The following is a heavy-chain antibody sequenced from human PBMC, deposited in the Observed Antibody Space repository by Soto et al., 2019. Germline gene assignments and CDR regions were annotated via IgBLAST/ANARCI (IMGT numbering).Heavy chain of an antibody. CDR3: ARRVAAAEAGFDY. Sequence: EVQLVQSGAEVKKPGESLRISCQASGYSFTIYWITWVRQMPGKGLEWMGRIDPSDSYTNYRPSFQGHVTISADKSISTAYLHWSSMKPSDTALDYWARRVAAAEAGFDYWGQGTLVTVSS. J-gene: IGHJ4*02. CDR2: IDPSDSYT. V-gene: IGHV5-10-1*01. D-gene: IGHD2-2*01. CDR1: GYSFTIYW.